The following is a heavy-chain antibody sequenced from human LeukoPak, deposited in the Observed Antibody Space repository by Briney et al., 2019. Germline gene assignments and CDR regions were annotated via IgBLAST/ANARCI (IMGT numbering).Heavy chain of an antibody. Sequence: PSENLSLTCSVSGDSISSGRSYWGWIRQSPGKGLEWIASIYSSGNTHSNPSLKSRVSISVDTSKNQVSLKLYSVTASDAAIYYCARHLSGTTMSHYFDFWGQGTLVTVSS. CDR3: ARHLSGTTMSHYFDF. CDR1: GDSISSGRSY. J-gene: IGHJ4*02. CDR2: IYSSGNT. D-gene: IGHD1-1*01. V-gene: IGHV4-39*01.